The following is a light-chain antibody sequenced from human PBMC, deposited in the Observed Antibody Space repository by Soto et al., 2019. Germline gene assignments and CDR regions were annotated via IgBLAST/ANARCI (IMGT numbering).Light chain of an antibody. CDR1: QSVTSSY. V-gene: IGKV3-20*01. CDR3: QQHGFSPRT. CDR2: GAS. J-gene: IGKJ1*01. Sequence: EIVLTQSPDTLSLSPGERATLSCRASQSVTSSYLAWYQLKPGQAPRLLIYGASLRATGIPDRFSGSASGTDFSLTISRLEPEELAVYFCQQHGFSPRTFGPGTRVEIK.